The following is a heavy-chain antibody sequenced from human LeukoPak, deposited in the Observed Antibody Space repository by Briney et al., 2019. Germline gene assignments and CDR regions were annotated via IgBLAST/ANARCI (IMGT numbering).Heavy chain of an antibody. CDR2: ISWNSGSI. D-gene: IGHD3-22*01. Sequence: GRSLRLSCAASGFTFDDYAMHWVRQAPGKGLEWVSGISWNSGSIGYADSVKGRFTISRDNAKNSLYLQMNSLRAEDTALYYCAKTKGAYDSSGFWVFYFDYWGQGTLVTVSS. J-gene: IGHJ4*02. CDR1: GFTFDDYA. CDR3: AKTKGAYDSSGFWVFYFDY. V-gene: IGHV3-9*01.